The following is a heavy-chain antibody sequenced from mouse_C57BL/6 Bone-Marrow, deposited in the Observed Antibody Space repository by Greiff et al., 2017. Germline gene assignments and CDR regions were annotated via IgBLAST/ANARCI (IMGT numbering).Heavy chain of an antibody. CDR1: GYTFTGYW. D-gene: IGHD1-1*01. J-gene: IGHJ3*01. Sequence: VQLQEPGAELMKPGASVKLSCKATGYTFTGYWIEWVKQRPGHGLEWIGEILPGSRSTNYNEKFKGKATFTADTSSTTAYMQLSSLTTEYSAIYYCSRTGYSYGSSYWFAYWGQGTLVTVSA. CDR2: ILPGSRST. CDR3: SRTGYSYGSSYWFAY. V-gene: IGHV1-9*01.